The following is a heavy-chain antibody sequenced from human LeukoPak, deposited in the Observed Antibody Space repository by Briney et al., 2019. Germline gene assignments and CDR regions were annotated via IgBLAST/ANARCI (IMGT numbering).Heavy chain of an antibody. D-gene: IGHD6-6*01. Sequence: GGSLRLSCTASGFTFSGYNMKWVRQAPGKGLEWVSHISGTSKTINYADSLKGRFTISRDNAKNSLYLQMNSLRAEDTAVYYCARARSWGSSSPGGAYGMDVWGQGTTVIVSS. CDR2: ISGTSKTI. J-gene: IGHJ6*02. V-gene: IGHV3-48*01. CDR3: ARARSWGSSSPGGAYGMDV. CDR1: GFTFSGYN.